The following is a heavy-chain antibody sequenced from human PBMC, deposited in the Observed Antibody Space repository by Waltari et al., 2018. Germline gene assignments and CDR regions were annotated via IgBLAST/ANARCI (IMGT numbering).Heavy chain of an antibody. J-gene: IGHJ4*02. Sequence: EVQLVESGGGLVQPGGSLRLSCAASGFTFSSYEMNWVRQDPGKGLEWVSYISSSGSTIYYADSVKGRFTISRDNAKNSLYLQMNSLRAEDTAVYYCARARRILGIGYFDYWGQGTLVTVSS. CDR1: GFTFSSYE. CDR2: ISSSGSTI. D-gene: IGHD3-16*01. CDR3: ARARRILGIGYFDY. V-gene: IGHV3-48*03.